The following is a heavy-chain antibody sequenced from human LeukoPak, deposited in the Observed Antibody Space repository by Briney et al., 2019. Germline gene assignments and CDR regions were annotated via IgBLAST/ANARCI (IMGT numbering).Heavy chain of an antibody. V-gene: IGHV3-23*01. CDR3: AKDLYTGSWYYGMDV. CDR1: GCTLSSYA. Sequence: PGGSLRLSCAASGCTLSSYAMSWVRQAPGKGLEWVSAISGSGGNTYYADSVKGRFTISRDNSKNTLYLQMNSLRAVDTAVYYCAKDLYTGSWYYGMDVWGQGTTVTVSS. CDR2: ISGSGGNT. J-gene: IGHJ6*02. D-gene: IGHD6-6*01.